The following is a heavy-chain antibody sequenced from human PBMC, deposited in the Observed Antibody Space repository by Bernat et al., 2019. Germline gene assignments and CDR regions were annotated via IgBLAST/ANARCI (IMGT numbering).Heavy chain of an antibody. J-gene: IGHJ4*02. Sequence: EVQLVESGGALVQPGGSLRLSCAASGFPFSSYSMNWVRQAPRKGLEWVSYISRSSSTIFYADSVKGRFTISRDNAQNSLYLQMNSLRDEDTAVYYCARDTYYESSGFYPYWGQGTLVTVSS. CDR1: GFPFSSYS. V-gene: IGHV3-48*02. D-gene: IGHD3-22*01. CDR2: ISRSSSTI. CDR3: ARDTYYESSGFYPY.